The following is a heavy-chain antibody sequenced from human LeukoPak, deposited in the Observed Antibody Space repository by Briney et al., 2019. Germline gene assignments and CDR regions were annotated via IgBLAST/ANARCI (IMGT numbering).Heavy chain of an antibody. CDR2: IIPIFGTA. D-gene: IGHD3-22*01. V-gene: IGHV1-69*05. Sequence: SVKVSCKASGGTFNSYGISWVRQAPGQGLEWMGGIIPIFGTANYAQKVQGRVTITTDESTTTAYMELSSLRSEDTAVYYCARARSPSSGYLLRDHNWFDPWGQGTLVTVSS. CDR3: ARARSPSSGYLLRDHNWFDP. CDR1: GGTFNSYG. J-gene: IGHJ5*02.